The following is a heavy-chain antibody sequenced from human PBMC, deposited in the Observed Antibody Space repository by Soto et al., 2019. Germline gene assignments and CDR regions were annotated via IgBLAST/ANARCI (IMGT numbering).Heavy chain of an antibody. J-gene: IGHJ6*02. V-gene: IGHV4-34*01. D-gene: IGHD3-22*01. Sequence: LSLTCAVYGGSFSGYYWSWIRQPPGKGLEWIGEINHSGSTNYNPSLKSRVTISVDTSKNQFSLKLSSVTAADTAVYYCARGHDSSGYYYGMDVWGQGTTVTVSS. CDR3: ARGHDSSGYYYGMDV. CDR2: INHSGST. CDR1: GGSFSGYY.